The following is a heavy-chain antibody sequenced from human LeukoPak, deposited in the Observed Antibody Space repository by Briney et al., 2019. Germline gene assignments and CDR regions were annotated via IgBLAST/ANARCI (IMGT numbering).Heavy chain of an antibody. D-gene: IGHD2-2*01. Sequence: SCKVSGYTLTELSMHWVRQAPGKGLEWVAVISEDGNNKYYADSVKGRFTISRDNSKNTLYLQMNSLRAEDTAVYYCATCLSSTSCILDYWGQGTLVTVSS. J-gene: IGHJ4*02. CDR2: ISEDGNNK. V-gene: IGHV3-30*03. CDR1: GYTLTELS. CDR3: ATCLSSTSCILDY.